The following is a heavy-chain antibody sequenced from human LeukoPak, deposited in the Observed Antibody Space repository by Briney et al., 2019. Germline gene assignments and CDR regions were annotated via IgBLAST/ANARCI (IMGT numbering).Heavy chain of an antibody. J-gene: IGHJ4*02. V-gene: IGHV4-4*07. CDR1: GGSISSYY. D-gene: IGHD6-6*01. CDR3: ARSKARSSSAFAY. CDR2: IYTSGST. Sequence: SETLSLTCTVSGGSISSYYLSWIRQPAGKGLEWIGRIYTSGSTNYNPSLKSRVTMSVDTSKNQFSLKLSSVTAADTAVYYCARSKARSSSAFAYWGQGTLVTVSS.